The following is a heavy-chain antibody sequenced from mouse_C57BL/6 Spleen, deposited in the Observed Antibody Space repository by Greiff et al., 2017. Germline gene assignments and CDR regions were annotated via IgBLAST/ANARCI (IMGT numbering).Heavy chain of an antibody. J-gene: IGHJ1*03. CDR2: IAPCDSYT. CDR3: ARRDGYSICYFDV. D-gene: IGHD2-3*01. Sequence: QVQLQQPGAELVKPGASVKLSCKASGYTFTSYWMQWVKQRPGQGLEWIGEIAPCDSYTNYNQKFKGMATLTEDTATSTAYMRRSSLTSDDSAVYYCARRDGYSICYFDVWGTGTTVTVSS. CDR1: GYTFTSYW. V-gene: IGHV1-50*01.